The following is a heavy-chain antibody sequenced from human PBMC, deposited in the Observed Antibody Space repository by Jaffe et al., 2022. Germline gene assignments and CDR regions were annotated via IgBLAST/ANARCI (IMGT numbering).Heavy chain of an antibody. D-gene: IGHD6-19*01. CDR3: AQSRLSRYYFDY. J-gene: IGHJ4*02. CDR1: GGSISSGSYY. V-gene: IGHV4-61*02. CDR2: IYTSGST. Sequence: QVQLQESGPGLVKPSQTLSLTCTVSGGSISSGSYYWSWIRQPAGKGLEWIGRIYTSGSTNYNPSLKSRVTISVDTSKNQFSLKLSSVTAADTAVYYCAQSRLSRYYFDYWGQGTLVTVSS.